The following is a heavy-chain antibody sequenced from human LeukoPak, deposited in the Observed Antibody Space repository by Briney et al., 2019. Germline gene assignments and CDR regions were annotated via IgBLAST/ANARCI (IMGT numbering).Heavy chain of an antibody. D-gene: IGHD4-23*01. CDR1: GGSISSYY. CDR3: ARDGGNGQDAFDI. Sequence: SETLSLTCTVSGGSISSYYWSWIRQPPGKGLEWIGYIYYSGSTNYNPSLKSRVTISVDTSKNQFSLKLSSVTAADTAVYYCARDGGNGQDAFDIWGQGTMVTVSS. CDR2: IYYSGST. V-gene: IGHV4-59*01. J-gene: IGHJ3*02.